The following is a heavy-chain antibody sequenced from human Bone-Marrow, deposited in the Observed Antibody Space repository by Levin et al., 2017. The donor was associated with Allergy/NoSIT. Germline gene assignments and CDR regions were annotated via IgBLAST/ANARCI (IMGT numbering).Heavy chain of an antibody. CDR3: ARIWTDFYGSGSYRSGY. CDR1: GYTFSDYG. D-gene: IGHD3-10*01. V-gene: IGHV1-18*04. CDR2: ISGYSRKT. Sequence: ASVKVSCKASGYTFSDYGISWVRQAPGQGPEWLGWISGYSRKTNYAQKFQGRVTMTTDTSTTTAYMELTNLRSDDTGVYYCARIWTDFYGSGSYRSGYWGQGTLVTVSS. J-gene: IGHJ4*02.